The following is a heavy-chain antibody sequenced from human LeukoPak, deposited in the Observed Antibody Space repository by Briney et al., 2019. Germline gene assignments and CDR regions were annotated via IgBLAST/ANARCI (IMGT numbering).Heavy chain of an antibody. Sequence: ASVKVSCKASENTLSRYYMNWVRQAPGQGLEWMGIINPTGGGASYAQKLQGRVTMTIDTSTSTFYLELSSLTSQDTAVYYCARDGHGTSTWGWFDPWGQGTLVTVSS. J-gene: IGHJ5*01. D-gene: IGHD7-27*01. CDR3: ARDGHGTSTWGWFDP. CDR1: ENTLSRYY. CDR2: INPTGGGA. V-gene: IGHV1-46*01.